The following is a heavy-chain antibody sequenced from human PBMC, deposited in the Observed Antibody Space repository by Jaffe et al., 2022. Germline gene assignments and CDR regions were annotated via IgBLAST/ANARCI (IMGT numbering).Heavy chain of an antibody. V-gene: IGHV3-21*01. CDR2: ISSSSSYI. CDR3: ARDHRGDFWSGYYWATDQAPFDY. CDR1: GFTFSSYS. Sequence: EVQLVESGGGLVKPGGSLRLSCAASGFTFSSYSMNWVRQAPGKGLEWVSSISSSSSYIYYADSVKGRFTISRDNAKNSLYLQMNSLRAEDTAVYYCARDHRGDFWSGYYWATDQAPFDYWGQGTLVTVSS. J-gene: IGHJ4*02. D-gene: IGHD3-3*01.